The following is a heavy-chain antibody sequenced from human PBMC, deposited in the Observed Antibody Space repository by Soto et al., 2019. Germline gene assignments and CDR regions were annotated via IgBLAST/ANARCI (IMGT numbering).Heavy chain of an antibody. Sequence: SETLSLTCAVFGGSFSDSYWSWIRQSPEKGLEWIGEITNSGSTYYNPSLKSRVTISGDTSKNQFSLEVRSVTAADTAVYFCVRGGTAIATRWFDSWGQGTLVTVSS. J-gene: IGHJ5*01. V-gene: IGHV4-34*01. CDR2: ITNSGST. D-gene: IGHD1-1*01. CDR3: VRGGTAIATRWFDS. CDR1: GGSFSDSY.